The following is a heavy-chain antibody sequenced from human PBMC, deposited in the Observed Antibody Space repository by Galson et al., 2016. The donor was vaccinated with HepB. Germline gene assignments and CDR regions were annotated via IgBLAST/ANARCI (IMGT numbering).Heavy chain of an antibody. D-gene: IGHD3-10*01. CDR3: AREYGSGAHDH. CDR2: TYHNRNA. J-gene: IGHJ4*02. V-gene: IGHV4-31*03. Sequence: TLSLTCTVSGDSLSSGGFCWSWLRPYPGKGLEWIGFTYHNRNAHSTSSLKSRATISVDTSQNKLHLKLTSVTATDTAIYYCAREYGSGAHDHWGQGALVTVSS. CDR1: GDSLSSGGFC.